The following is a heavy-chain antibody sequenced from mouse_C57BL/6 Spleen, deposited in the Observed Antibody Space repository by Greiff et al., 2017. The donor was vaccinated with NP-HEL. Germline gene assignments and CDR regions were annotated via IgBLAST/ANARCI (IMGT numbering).Heavy chain of an antibody. CDR1: GYSFTDYN. CDR3: AGGGCARVVATDWYFDV. Sequence: VQLQQPGPELVKPGASVKISCKASGYSFTDYNMNWVKQSNGKSLEWIGVINPNYGTTNYNQKFKGKATLTVDQSSSTAYMQLNSLTSEDSAVYYCAGGGCARVVATDWYFDVWGTGTTVTVSS. V-gene: IGHV1-39*01. CDR2: INPNYGTT. D-gene: IGHD1-1*02. J-gene: IGHJ1*03.